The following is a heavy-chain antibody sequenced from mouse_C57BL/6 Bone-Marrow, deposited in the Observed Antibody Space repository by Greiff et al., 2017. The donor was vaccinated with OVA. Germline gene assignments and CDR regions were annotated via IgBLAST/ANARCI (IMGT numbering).Heavy chain of an antibody. CDR1: GISITTGNYR. V-gene: IGHV3-5*01. CDR2: IYYSGTI. Sequence: EVKVEESGPGLVKPSQTVFLTCTVTGISITTGNYRWSWIRQFPGNKLEWIGYIYYSGTITYNPSLTSRTTITRDTPKNQFFLEMNSLTAEDTATYYCARATVVGEGYYFDYWGQGTTLTVSS. D-gene: IGHD1-1*01. J-gene: IGHJ2*01. CDR3: ARATVVGEGYYFDY.